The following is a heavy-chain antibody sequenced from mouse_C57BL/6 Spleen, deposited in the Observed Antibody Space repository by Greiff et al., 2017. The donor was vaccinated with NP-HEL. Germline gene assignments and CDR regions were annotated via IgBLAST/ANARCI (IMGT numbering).Heavy chain of an antibody. D-gene: IGHD2-2*01. J-gene: IGHJ3*01. CDR3: ARRGWLRRGFAY. CDR2: INPSNGGT. V-gene: IGHV1-53*01. Sequence: VKLMESGTELVKPGASVKLSCKASGYTFTSYWMHWVKQRPGQGLEWIGNINPSNGGTNYNEKFKSKATLTVDKSSSTAYMQLSSLTSEDSAVYYCARRGWLRRGFAYWGQGTLVTVSA. CDR1: GYTFTSYW.